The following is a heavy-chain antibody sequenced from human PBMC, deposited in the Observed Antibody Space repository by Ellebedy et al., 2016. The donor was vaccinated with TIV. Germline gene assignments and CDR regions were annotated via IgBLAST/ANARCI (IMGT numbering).Heavy chain of an antibody. J-gene: IGHJ3*02. CDR2: IIPIFGTA. V-gene: IGHV1-69*06. CDR3: ATQPSGSGSQGAFDI. Sequence: SVKVSCXASGGTFSSYAISWVRQAPGQGLEWMGGIIPIFGTANYAQKFQGRVTITADKSTSTAYMELSSLRSEDTAVYYCATQPSGSGSQGAFDIWGQGTMVTVSS. CDR1: GGTFSSYA. D-gene: IGHD3-10*01.